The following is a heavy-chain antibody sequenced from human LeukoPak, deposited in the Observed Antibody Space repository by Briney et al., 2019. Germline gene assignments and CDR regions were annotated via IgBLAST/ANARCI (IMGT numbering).Heavy chain of an antibody. CDR2: IIPIFGTA. V-gene: IGHV1-69*01. CDR3: AREKGAAALIVAFDI. CDR1: GGTFISYA. Sequence: GSSVKVSCKASGGTFISYAISWVRQAHGQGLEWMGGIIPIFGTANYAQKFQGRVTITADESTSTDYMELSSLSSEDTAVYYCAREKGAAALIVAFDIWGQGTMVTVSS. J-gene: IGHJ3*02. D-gene: IGHD6-13*01.